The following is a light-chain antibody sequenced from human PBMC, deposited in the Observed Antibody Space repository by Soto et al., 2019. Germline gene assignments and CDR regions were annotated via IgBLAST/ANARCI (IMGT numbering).Light chain of an antibody. CDR3: LQHNTYPRT. V-gene: IGKV1-17*01. CDR2: ATS. J-gene: IGKJ1*01. Sequence: DIQMTQSPSSLSASVGDRVTITCRASQGTGNDLGWYQQKPGKAPKRLIYATSSLQSGVPSRFSGSGSGTEFTLTINSLQPEDFATYYCLQHNTYPRTFGQGTKV. CDR1: QGTGND.